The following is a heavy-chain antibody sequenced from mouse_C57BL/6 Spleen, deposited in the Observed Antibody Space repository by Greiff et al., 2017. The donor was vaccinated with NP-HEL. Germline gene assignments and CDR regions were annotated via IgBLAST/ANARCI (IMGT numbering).Heavy chain of an antibody. CDR2: IYPGSSNT. J-gene: IGHJ3*01. D-gene: IGHD1-1*02. V-gene: IGHV1-76*01. CDR3: ARGVEAWFAY. Sequence: QVQLQQSGAELVRPGASVKLSCKASGYTFTDYYINWVKQRPGQGLEWIARIYPGSSNTYYNEKFKGKATLTAEKSSSTAYMQLSSLTSEDSDVYFCARGVEAWFAYWGQGTLVTVSA. CDR1: GYTFTDYY.